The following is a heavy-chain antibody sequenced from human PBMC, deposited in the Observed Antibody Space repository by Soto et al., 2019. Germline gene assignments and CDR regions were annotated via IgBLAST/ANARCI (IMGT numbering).Heavy chain of an antibody. Sequence: PGGSLRLSCVASGFTLSDYYMTWIRQAPGRGLEWISYISHSGDVTHYADSVKGRFTVSRDNAKNSLYLQVSSLRAEDTAVYYCAKDSYGSGTDYFYGMDVRGQGTTVTVSS. CDR3: AKDSYGSGTDYFYGMDV. V-gene: IGHV3-11*01. CDR2: ISHSGDVT. J-gene: IGHJ6*02. CDR1: GFTLSDYY. D-gene: IGHD3-10*01.